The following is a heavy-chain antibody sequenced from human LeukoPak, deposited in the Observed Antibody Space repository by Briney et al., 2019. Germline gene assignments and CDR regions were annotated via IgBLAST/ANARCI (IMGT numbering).Heavy chain of an antibody. CDR1: GGSFSGYY. CDR3: ARGNRVAVVTPFRQRFDY. CDR2: INHGGST. Sequence: PSETLSLTCAVYGGSFSGYYWSGIRQPPGKGLEWIGEINHGGSTNYNPSLKSRVTISVDTPKNQFSLKLSSVTAADTAVYYCARGNRVAVVTPFRQRFDYWGQGTLVTVSS. D-gene: IGHD3-22*01. J-gene: IGHJ4*02. V-gene: IGHV4-34*01.